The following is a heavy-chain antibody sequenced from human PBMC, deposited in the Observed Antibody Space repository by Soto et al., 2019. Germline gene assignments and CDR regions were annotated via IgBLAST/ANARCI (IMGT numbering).Heavy chain of an antibody. D-gene: IGHD3-22*01. CDR3: ARDSSGYWSFDY. J-gene: IGHJ4*02. Sequence: SETLSLTCTVSGGSISSGDYYWSWIRQPPGKGLEWIGCIYYSGSTYYNPSLKSRVTISVDTSKNQFSLKLSSVTAADTAVYYCARDSSGYWSFDYWGQGTLVTVSS. V-gene: IGHV4-30-4*01. CDR1: GGSISSGDYY. CDR2: IYYSGST.